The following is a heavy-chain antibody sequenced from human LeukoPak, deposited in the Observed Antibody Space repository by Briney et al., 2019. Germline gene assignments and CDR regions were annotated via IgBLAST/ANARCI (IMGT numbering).Heavy chain of an antibody. D-gene: IGHD5-18*01. Sequence: GGSLRLSCAASGFTFSDYYMSWIRQAPGKGLEWVSYITRSGNNIYYADSVKGRFTISRDNAKNSLYLQMNSLRAEDTAVYYCARDRIQLWPSPDYWGQGTLVTVSS. CDR3: ARDRIQLWPSPDY. CDR1: GFTFSDYY. CDR2: ITRSGNNI. V-gene: IGHV3-11*04. J-gene: IGHJ4*02.